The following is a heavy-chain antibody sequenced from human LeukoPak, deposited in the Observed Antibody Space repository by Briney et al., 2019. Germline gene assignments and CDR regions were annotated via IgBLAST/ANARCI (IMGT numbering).Heavy chain of an antibody. V-gene: IGHV3-74*01. CDR2: IRGDGNDA. CDR1: GFTFSSDW. J-gene: IGHJ5*02. CDR3: SRDRVLGSGSLDA. Sequence: GGSLRLSCAASGFTFSSDWMHWVRQAPGKGLVWVSRIRGDGNDATYADSVKGRFTVSRDNARSTLFLQMNRLTADDTAVYYCSRDRVLGSGSLDAWGQGTPVTVSS. D-gene: IGHD3-10*01.